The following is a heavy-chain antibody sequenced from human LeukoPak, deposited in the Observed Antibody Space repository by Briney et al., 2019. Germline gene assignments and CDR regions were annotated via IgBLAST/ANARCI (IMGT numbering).Heavy chain of an antibody. CDR3: STDFMVETGKFWYFDL. Sequence: KSNSDGGTTDFAAPVRGRFTISRDDSKDTLNLQMNSLKTDDTGVYYCSTDFMVETGKFWYFDLWGRGTLVTVSS. CDR2: KSNSDGGTT. V-gene: IGHV3-15*01. D-gene: IGHD2-21*02. J-gene: IGHJ2*01.